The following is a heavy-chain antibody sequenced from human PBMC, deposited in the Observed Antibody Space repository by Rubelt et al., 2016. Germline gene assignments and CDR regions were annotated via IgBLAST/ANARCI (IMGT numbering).Heavy chain of an antibody. D-gene: IGHD6-19*01. CDR1: GYTFTTSA. CDR3: ARERTWYSSGWLWIFDF. CDR2: IHPDNDNT. J-gene: IGHJ4*02. Sequence: QLVQSGAEVKKPGASVKLSCKASGYTFTTSAVHWVRQAPGQRLDWMGWIHPDNDNTKYSQEFQGRVTITRDTSASTAYMELSSLRSEDTAVYYCARERTWYSSGWLWIFDFWGQGTLVTVSS. V-gene: IGHV1-3*01.